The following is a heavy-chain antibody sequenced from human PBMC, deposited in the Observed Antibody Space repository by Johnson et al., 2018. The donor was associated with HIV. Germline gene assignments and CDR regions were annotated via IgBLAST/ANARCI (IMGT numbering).Heavy chain of an antibody. V-gene: IGHV3-20*04. CDR1: GFTFDDYG. D-gene: IGHD6-19*01. CDR3: AKRGSGWSNGFDV. CDR2: INWNGGST. J-gene: IGHJ3*01. Sequence: VQLVESGGGVVRPGGSLRLSCAASGFTFDDYGMSWVRQAPGKGLEWVSGINWNGGSTGYADSVKGRFTISGDTSKNTLYLQMNSLRAEDTAVYYCAKRGSGWSNGFDVWGQGTMVTVSS.